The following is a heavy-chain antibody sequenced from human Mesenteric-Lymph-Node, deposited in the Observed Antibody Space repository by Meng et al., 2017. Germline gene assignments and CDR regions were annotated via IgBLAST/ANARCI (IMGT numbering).Heavy chain of an antibody. CDR3: ARRPTGIDY. V-gene: IGHV4-34*12. D-gene: IGHD2-8*02. Sequence: QRQESGPGLLKPSETLSLTCAVNGGSLSGAYWNWIRQPPGKGLEWIGEIIHGGSPSYNPSLKSRVTISIDTSKNQLSLMLSSVTAADTAVYYCARRPTGIDYWGQGTLVTVSS. CDR2: IIHGGSP. J-gene: IGHJ4*02. CDR1: GGSLSGAY.